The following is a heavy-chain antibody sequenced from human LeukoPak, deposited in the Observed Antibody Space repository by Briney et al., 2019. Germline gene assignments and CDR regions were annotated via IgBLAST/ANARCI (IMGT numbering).Heavy chain of an antibody. V-gene: IGHV3-74*01. D-gene: IGHD3-3*01. CDR1: GFTFSNYW. Sequence: PGGSLRLSCAASGFTFSNYWMHWLRHAPGKGLVWVSHIKYDGSATNYADSVKGRFTISRDNAKNTLYLQMNSLRAEDTAVYYCVSGSLQSGYNFDYWGQGALVTVSS. CDR3: VSGSLQSGYNFDY. CDR2: IKYDGSAT. J-gene: IGHJ4*02.